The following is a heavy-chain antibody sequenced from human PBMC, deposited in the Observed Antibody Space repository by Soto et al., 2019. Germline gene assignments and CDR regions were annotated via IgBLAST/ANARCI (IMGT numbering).Heavy chain of an antibody. CDR1: GFTFDDYG. CDR2: INWNGGST. Sequence: PGGSLRLSCAASGFTFDDYGMSWVRQAPGKGLEWVSGINWNGGSTGYADSVKGRFTISRDNAKNSLYLQMNSLRAEDTALYYCARDSGSYYLRSYLDYSGQGSLVTVSS. V-gene: IGHV3-20*04. D-gene: IGHD1-26*01. CDR3: ARDSGSYYLRSYLDY. J-gene: IGHJ4*02.